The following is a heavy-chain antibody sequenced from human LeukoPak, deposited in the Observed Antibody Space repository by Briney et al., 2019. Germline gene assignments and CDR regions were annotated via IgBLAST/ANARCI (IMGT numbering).Heavy chain of an antibody. Sequence: GGPLRLSCAASGFTFSNAWMRWVRQAPGKGLEWVGRIKSKTDDGTTDYAAPVKGRFTISRDDSKSTLFLQMNSLKTDDTAVYFCSYYYDSSGYPDFDYWGQGTLVTVSS. CDR3: SYYYDSSGYPDFDY. D-gene: IGHD3-22*01. CDR1: GFTFSNAW. CDR2: IKSKTDDGTT. V-gene: IGHV3-15*01. J-gene: IGHJ4*02.